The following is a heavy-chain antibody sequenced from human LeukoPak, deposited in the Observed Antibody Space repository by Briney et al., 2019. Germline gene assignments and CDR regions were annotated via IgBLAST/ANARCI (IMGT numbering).Heavy chain of an antibody. D-gene: IGHD3-3*01. J-gene: IGHJ5*01. Sequence: SETLSLTCAVSGGSISTTNYYWGWIRQPPGKGLEWIGIIYYSGITHYNPSLKSRVTILVDTSKNQFSLKLSSVTDADTAVYYCARVRRSLNWFDSWGQGTLVTVSS. CDR2: IYYSGIT. CDR3: ARVRRSLNWFDS. V-gene: IGHV4-39*01. CDR1: GGSISTTNYY.